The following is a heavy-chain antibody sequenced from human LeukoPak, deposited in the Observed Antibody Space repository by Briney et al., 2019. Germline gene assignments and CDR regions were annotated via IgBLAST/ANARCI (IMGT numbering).Heavy chain of an antibody. CDR1: GDSVSSNSAA. D-gene: IGHD6-19*01. Sequence: QTLSLTCAVSGDSVSSNSAAWDWSRQSPGRGLEWRVRTYYRSKLYNDYAIAVKNRITNNPDKSKNQFSLQLNSVTPEDTAVYYCARDHSSGWYPTETYYFDYWGQGTLVTVSS. CDR2: TYYRSKLYN. J-gene: IGHJ4*02. V-gene: IGHV6-1*01. CDR3: ARDHSSGWYPTETYYFDY.